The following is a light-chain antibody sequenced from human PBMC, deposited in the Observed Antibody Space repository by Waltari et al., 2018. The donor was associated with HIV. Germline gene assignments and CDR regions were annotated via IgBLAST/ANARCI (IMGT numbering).Light chain of an antibody. CDR1: SSTIGSSS. Sequence: QSVLTQPPSASGTPGQRVTISCSGDSSTIGSSSVNWYQLIPGEAPKLMIYEVSNRPSGVSNRFSGSKSGNTASLTISGLQTEDEADYYCSSYTSSSTLVFGGGTKLTVL. V-gene: IGLV2-14*01. CDR2: EVS. CDR3: SSYTSSSTLV. J-gene: IGLJ3*02.